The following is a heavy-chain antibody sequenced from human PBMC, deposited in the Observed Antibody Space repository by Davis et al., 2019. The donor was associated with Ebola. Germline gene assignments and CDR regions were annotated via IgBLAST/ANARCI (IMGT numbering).Heavy chain of an antibody. J-gene: IGHJ6*02. V-gene: IGHV4-59*11. CDR2: IYYSGST. Sequence: PSETLSLTCTVSGGSISSHYWSWIRQPPGKGLEWIGYIYYSGSTNYNPSLKSRVTISVYTSKNQFSLKLSSVTAADTAVYYCARVPDYDILTSYYPTFGMDVWGQGTTVTVSS. CDR3: ARVPDYDILTSYYPTFGMDV. D-gene: IGHD3-9*01. CDR1: GGSISSHY.